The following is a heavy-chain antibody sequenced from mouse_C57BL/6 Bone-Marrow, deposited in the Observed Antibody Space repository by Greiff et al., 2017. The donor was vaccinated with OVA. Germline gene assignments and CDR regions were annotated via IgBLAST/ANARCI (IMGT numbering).Heavy chain of an antibody. CDR3: AREGPYYYGSSYGY. J-gene: IGHJ2*01. D-gene: IGHD1-1*01. CDR2: IDPSDSYT. V-gene: IGHV1-50*01. CDR1: GYTFTSYW. Sequence: VQLQQSGAELVKPGASVKLSCKASGYTFTSYWMQWVKQRPGQGLEWIGEIDPSDSYTNYNQKFKGKATLTVDTSSSTAYMQLSSLTSEDSAVYYCAREGPYYYGSSYGYWGQGTTLTVSS.